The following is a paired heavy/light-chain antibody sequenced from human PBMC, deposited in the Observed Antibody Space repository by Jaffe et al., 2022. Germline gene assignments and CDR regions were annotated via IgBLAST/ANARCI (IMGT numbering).Light chain of an antibody. V-gene: IGKV3-15*01. CDR3: QQYNNWPII. CDR1: QTVKTN. J-gene: IGKJ5*01. CDR2: AAS. Sequence: EIVMTQSPATLSVSPGERATLSCTASQTVKTNLAWYQQKPGQAPRLLIFAASTRATGIPARFSGSGSGTEFTLTISSLQSEDFAIYYCQQYNNWPIIFGQGTRLDIK.
Heavy chain of an antibody. CDR2: ISGSGDNT. J-gene: IGHJ6*03. D-gene: IGHD6-19*01. V-gene: IGHV3-23*01. Sequence: LLLESGGGLVQPGGSLRLSCAASGFTFSSYAMTWVRQAPGKGLEWVSGISGSGDNTYSIDSVKGRFTISRDNPKNTLFLQMDSLRAEDTAVYYCAKPYSSFPSGKDYYYYYMNVWGKGTTVIVSS. CDR1: GFTFSSYA. CDR3: AKPYSSFPSGKDYYYYYMNV.